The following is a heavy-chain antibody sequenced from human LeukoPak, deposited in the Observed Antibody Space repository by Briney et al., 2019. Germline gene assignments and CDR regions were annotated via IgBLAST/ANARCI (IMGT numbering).Heavy chain of an antibody. D-gene: IGHD3-10*01. V-gene: IGHV3-66*02. CDR1: GFTVSNNY. CDR2: IYSGGNT. CDR3: ARDGGEHYYKN. Sequence: GGSLRLSCAASGFTVSNNYMSWVRQAPGKGLEWVSVIYSGGNTYYPDSVKGRFTISRDNSKNTLYLQMNSLRVEDTAVYYCARDGGEHYYKNWGQGTLVTVSS. J-gene: IGHJ4*02.